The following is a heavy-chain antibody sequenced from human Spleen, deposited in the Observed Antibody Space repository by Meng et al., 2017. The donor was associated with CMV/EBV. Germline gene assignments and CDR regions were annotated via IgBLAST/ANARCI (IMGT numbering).Heavy chain of an antibody. V-gene: IGHV3-30*02. CDR2: IRFDGINE. CDR3: AKDIVVVGTDAFDI. J-gene: IGHJ3*02. Sequence: GGSLRLSCAASGFMFTTYGTHWVRQAPGKGLEWVAFIRFDGINEYYAESVKGRFTISRDNSKNTLYLQMNSLRAEDTALYYCAKDIVVVGTDAFDIWGQGTMVT. D-gene: IGHD2-21*01. CDR1: GFMFTTYG.